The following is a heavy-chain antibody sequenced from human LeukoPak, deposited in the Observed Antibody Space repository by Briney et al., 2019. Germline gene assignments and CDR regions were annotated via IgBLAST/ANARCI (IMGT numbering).Heavy chain of an antibody. CDR3: ARGRITIFGVVHFDAFDI. D-gene: IGHD3-3*01. Sequence: SETLSLTCAVYGGSFSSYYWSWIRQPPGKGLEWIGEINHSGSTNYNPSLKSRVTISVDTSKNQFSLKLSSVTAADTAVYYCARGRITIFGVVHFDAFDIWGQGTMVTVSS. CDR1: GGSFSSYY. V-gene: IGHV4-34*01. J-gene: IGHJ3*02. CDR2: INHSGST.